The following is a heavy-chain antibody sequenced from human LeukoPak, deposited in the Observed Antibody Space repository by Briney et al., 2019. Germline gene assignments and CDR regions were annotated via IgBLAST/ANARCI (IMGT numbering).Heavy chain of an antibody. CDR3: ARGDYDILTGYNWFDP. CDR2: INPNSGDT. D-gene: IGHD3-9*01. V-gene: IGHV1-2*02. J-gene: IGHJ5*02. CDR1: GYTFTAYF. Sequence: ASVKVSCKASGYTFTAYFMHWVRQAPGQGLEWMGWINPNSGDTNYAQKFQGRVTMTRDTSISTAYMELSRLRSDDTAVYYCARGDYDILTGYNWFDPWGQGTLVTVSS.